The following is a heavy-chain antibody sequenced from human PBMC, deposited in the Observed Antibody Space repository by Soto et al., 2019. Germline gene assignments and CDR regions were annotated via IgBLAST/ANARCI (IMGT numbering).Heavy chain of an antibody. CDR2: IIPILGIA. CDR1: GGTFSSYT. V-gene: IGHV1-69*02. Sequence: ASVKVSCKASGGTFSSYTISWVRQAPGQGLEWMGRIIPILGIANYAQKFQGRVTITADKSTSTAYMELSSLRSEDTAVYYCARGEYYDFWSGYETFDYWGPGTLVTVSS. D-gene: IGHD3-3*01. CDR3: ARGEYYDFWSGYETFDY. J-gene: IGHJ4*02.